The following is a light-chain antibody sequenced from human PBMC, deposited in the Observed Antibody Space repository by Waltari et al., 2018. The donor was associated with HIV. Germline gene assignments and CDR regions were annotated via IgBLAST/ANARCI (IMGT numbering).Light chain of an antibody. J-gene: IGLJ3*02. CDR2: SHN. V-gene: IGLV1-47*01. CDR3: AAWDDSLSGPV. Sequence: QSAHTQLPSTAWFPGQRVTFSSSGRPSTIGNNYSYQYQQLRGTAPKPLIYSHNQRPSGVPDRFSGAKSSTSASLAISGLRSEDEADYYCAAWDDSLSGPVFGGGTKLTVL. CDR1: PSTIGNNY.